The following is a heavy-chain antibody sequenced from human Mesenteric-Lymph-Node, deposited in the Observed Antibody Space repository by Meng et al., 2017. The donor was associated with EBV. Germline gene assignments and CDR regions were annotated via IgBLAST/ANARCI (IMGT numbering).Heavy chain of an antibody. Sequence: QLHLKEPGPGLVKPSGTRSLACAFPVDSISISRWWGWVRQAPGKGLEWIGEISHSGRTTYNPSLKSRVTISADKSKNQFSLKLNSVTAADTAVYYCARSPGWYSLDYWGQGTLVTVSS. CDR3: ARSPGWYSLDY. CDR1: VDSISISRW. V-gene: IGHV4-4*02. CDR2: ISHSGRT. J-gene: IGHJ4*02. D-gene: IGHD6-19*01.